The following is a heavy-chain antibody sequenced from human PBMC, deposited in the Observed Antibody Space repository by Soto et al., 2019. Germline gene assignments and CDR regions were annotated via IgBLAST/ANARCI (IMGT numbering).Heavy chain of an antibody. CDR2: LYYTGST. CDR1: GGSITSDGFY. CDR3: ASGPLHI. V-gene: IGHV4-31*03. J-gene: IGHJ3*02. Sequence: QVQLQESGPGLLKPSQTLSLTCTVSGGSITSDGFYWTWIRQRPGKGLEWIAYLYYTGSTFYNPYLKSRLTIALDKSANRFSLKMTSVTAADTAIYFCASGPLHIWGQGTMVVVSS.